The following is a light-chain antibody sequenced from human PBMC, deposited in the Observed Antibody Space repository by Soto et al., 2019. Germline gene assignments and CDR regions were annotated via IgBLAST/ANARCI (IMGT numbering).Light chain of an antibody. CDR3: QQYYSTPFT. J-gene: IGKJ3*01. Sequence: DIVMTQSPDSLAVSLGERATIDCKSSQSVFHTATNKNYLAWYQQKPGQPPKLLIYGASSREYGVPGRFSGSGSGTDLTLTISSLQAEDVAVYYWQQYYSTPFTVGPGPKLDIK. CDR2: GAS. V-gene: IGKV4-1*01. CDR1: QSVFHTATNKNY.